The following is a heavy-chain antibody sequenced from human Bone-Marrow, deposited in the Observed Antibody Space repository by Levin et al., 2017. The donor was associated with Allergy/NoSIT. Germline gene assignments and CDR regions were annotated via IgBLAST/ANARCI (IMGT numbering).Heavy chain of an antibody. Sequence: GESLKISCKGSGFSFTNYWIGWVRQMPGKGLEWMGIIYAGDSETRYSPSFQGQVTISVDRSITTAYLQWSSLKASDTAMYYCARGYNYRYCYGMDIWGQGTTVTVSS. V-gene: IGHV5-51*01. CDR1: GFSFTNYW. CDR3: ARGYNYRYCYGMDI. CDR2: IYAGDSET. D-gene: IGHD1-20*01. J-gene: IGHJ6*02.